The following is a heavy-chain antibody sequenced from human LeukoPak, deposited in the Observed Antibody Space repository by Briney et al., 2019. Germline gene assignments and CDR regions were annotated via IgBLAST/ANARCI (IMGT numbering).Heavy chain of an antibody. CDR1: GFTFSSYA. CDR2: ISYDGSNK. J-gene: IGHJ4*02. Sequence: GGSLRLSCAASGFTFSSYAMHWVRQAPGKRLEWVAVISYDGSNKYYADSVKGRFTISRDNSKNTLYLQMNSLRAEDTAVYYCASYYYDSSGYLDYWGQGTLVTVSS. D-gene: IGHD3-22*01. CDR3: ASYYYDSSGYLDY. V-gene: IGHV3-30-3*01.